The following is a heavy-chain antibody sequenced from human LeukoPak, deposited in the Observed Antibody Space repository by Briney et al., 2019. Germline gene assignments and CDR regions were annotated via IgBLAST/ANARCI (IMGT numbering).Heavy chain of an antibody. CDR2: IYPGDSDT. V-gene: IGHV5-51*01. CDR3: ARVYYDFWSGYYYFDY. J-gene: IGHJ4*02. Sequence: GESLKISCKGSGYSFTSYWIGWVRQMPGKGLEWMGIIYPGDSDTRYSPSFQGQVTISADKSISTAYLQWSSLKASGTAMYYCARVYYDFWSGYYYFDYWGQGTLVTVSS. D-gene: IGHD3-3*01. CDR1: GYSFTSYW.